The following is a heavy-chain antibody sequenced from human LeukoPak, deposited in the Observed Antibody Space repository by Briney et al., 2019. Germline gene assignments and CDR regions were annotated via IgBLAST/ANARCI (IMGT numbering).Heavy chain of an antibody. V-gene: IGHV1-69*04. J-gene: IGHJ4*02. CDR3: ARVAGTTVTHPFDY. Sequence: GSSVKVSCKASGGIFSSYGINWVRQAPGQGLEWMGRIIPTLDIANYAQKFQGRVTITADKSTSTAYMDLSSLRSEDTAVYYCARVAGTTVTHPFDYWGQGTLVTVSS. CDR2: IIPTLDIA. D-gene: IGHD4-17*01. CDR1: GGIFSSYG.